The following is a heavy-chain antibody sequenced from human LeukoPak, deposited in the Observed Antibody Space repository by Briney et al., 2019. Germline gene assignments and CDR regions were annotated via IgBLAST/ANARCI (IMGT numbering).Heavy chain of an antibody. J-gene: IGHJ4*02. CDR1: GESFSGFY. D-gene: IGHD3-16*01. CDR3: ARLAEAGLN. V-gene: IGHV4-34*01. Sequence: SETLSLTCAVYGESFSGFYWTWIRQPPGKGLEWIADVNPSGGANYNPSLKSRVTISVDTSKNQFSLKLSSVTAADTAVYYCARLAEAGLNWGQGTLVTVSS. CDR2: VNPSGGA.